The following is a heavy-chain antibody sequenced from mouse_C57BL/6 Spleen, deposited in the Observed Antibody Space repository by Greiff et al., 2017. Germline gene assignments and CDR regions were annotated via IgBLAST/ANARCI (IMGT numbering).Heavy chain of an antibody. CDR1: GFTFSNYW. CDR3: TGGPIYYDYAAY. J-gene: IGHJ3*01. D-gene: IGHD2-4*01. Sequence: EVKLMESGGGLVQPGGSMKLSCVASGFTFSNYWMNWVRQSPEKGLEWVAQIRLKSDNYATHYAESVKGRFTISRDDSKSSVYLQMNNLRAEDTGIYYCTGGPIYYDYAAYWGQGTLVTVSA. V-gene: IGHV6-3*01. CDR2: IRLKSDNYAT.